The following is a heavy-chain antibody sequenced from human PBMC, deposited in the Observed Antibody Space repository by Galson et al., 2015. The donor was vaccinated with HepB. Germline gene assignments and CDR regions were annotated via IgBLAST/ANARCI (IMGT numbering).Heavy chain of an antibody. J-gene: IGHJ4*02. V-gene: IGHV2-5*02. CDR1: GFSLATSGVG. CDR3: AHTNPTSTRQSSSWYLPLES. D-gene: IGHD6-13*01. Sequence: PALVKPTQTLTLTCTFSGFSLATSGVGVGWIRQPPGKALEWLALAYWDGDNRYTPSLKSRLSITRDTSKNQVVLTVTNMDLDDTGTYYCAHTNPTSTRQSSSWYLPLESWGQGAPVTVSS. CDR2: AYWDGDN.